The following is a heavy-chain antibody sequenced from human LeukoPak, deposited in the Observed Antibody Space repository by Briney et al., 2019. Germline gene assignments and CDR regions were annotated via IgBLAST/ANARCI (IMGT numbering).Heavy chain of an antibody. Sequence: GGSLRLSCAASGFTFSSYAMSWVRQAPGKGMEWVSAISGSGGSTYYADSVKGRFTISRHNSKNTLYLQMNSLRAEDTAVYYCARGGEDSSGWYADYWGQGTLVTVSS. CDR1: GFTFSSYA. D-gene: IGHD6-19*01. CDR2: ISGSGGST. V-gene: IGHV3-23*01. J-gene: IGHJ4*02. CDR3: ARGGEDSSGWYADY.